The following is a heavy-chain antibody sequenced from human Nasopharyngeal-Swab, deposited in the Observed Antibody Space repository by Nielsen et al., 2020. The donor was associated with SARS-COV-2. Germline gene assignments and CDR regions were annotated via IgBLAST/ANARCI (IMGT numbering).Heavy chain of an antibody. J-gene: IGHJ4*02. CDR3: ASETLRYCSSASCQDY. Sequence: WIRQPPGQGLEWVSYISSSSSTIYYADSVKGRFTISRDNAKNSLYLQMNSLRAEDTAVYYCASETLRYCSSASCQDYWGQGTLVTVSS. V-gene: IGHV3-48*04. CDR2: ISSSSSTI. D-gene: IGHD2-2*01.